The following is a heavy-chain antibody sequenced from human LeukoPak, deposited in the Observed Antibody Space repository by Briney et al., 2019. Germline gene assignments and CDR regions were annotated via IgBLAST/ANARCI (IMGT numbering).Heavy chain of an antibody. CDR3: ATYTRHCSGGTCYSIDY. CDR1: GDSIRSYH. J-gene: IGHJ4*02. CDR2: VYYDGSN. Sequence: PSETLSLTCTVSGDSIRSYHWTWIRQPPGRRLEWIGYVYYDGSNQYNPSLKSRVTISLDTSNSQFSLKLSSATAADTAIYYCATYTRHCSGGTCYSIDYWGQGTLVSVSS. D-gene: IGHD2-15*01. V-gene: IGHV4-59*08.